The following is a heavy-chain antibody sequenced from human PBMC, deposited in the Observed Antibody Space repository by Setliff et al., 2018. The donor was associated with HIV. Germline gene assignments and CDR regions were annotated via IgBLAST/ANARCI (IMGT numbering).Heavy chain of an antibody. CDR2: VYHNGSA. CDR3: ARDRGGYSGYVDI. CDR1: GYSIRSGYY. V-gene: IGHV4-38-2*02. D-gene: IGHD5-12*01. J-gene: IGHJ3*02. Sequence: SETLSLTCAVSGYSIRSGYYWGWIRQPPGKGLEWIGSVYHNGSAYYNPSLKSRVTISVDTSKNHFSLKLNSVTAADTAVYYCARDRGGYSGYVDIWGQGTMVTVSS.